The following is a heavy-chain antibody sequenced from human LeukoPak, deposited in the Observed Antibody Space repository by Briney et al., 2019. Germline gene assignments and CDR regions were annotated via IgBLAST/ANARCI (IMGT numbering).Heavy chain of an antibody. CDR3: ARFEGGGSYYDSSAFDY. V-gene: IGHV1-18*01. Sequence: ASVKVSCKASGYTFTSYGISGVRQAPGQGLEWMGWISAYNGNTNYAQKLQGRVTMTTDTSTSTAYMELRSLRSDDTAVYYCARFEGGGSYYDSSAFDYWGQGTLVTVSS. D-gene: IGHD3-22*01. CDR1: GYTFTSYG. CDR2: ISAYNGNT. J-gene: IGHJ4*02.